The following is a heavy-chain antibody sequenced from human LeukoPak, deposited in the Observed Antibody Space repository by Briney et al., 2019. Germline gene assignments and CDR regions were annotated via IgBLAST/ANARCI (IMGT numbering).Heavy chain of an antibody. Sequence: GRSLRLSCAASGFTFSSYAMHWVRQAPGKGLEWVAVISYDGSNKYYADSVKGRFTISRDNSKNTLYLQMNSLRAEDTAVYYCARGWSSSWYSSTNPVGYWGQGTLVTVSS. J-gene: IGHJ4*02. CDR1: GFTFSSYA. V-gene: IGHV3-30*04. CDR2: ISYDGSNK. D-gene: IGHD6-13*01. CDR3: ARGWSSSWYSSTNPVGY.